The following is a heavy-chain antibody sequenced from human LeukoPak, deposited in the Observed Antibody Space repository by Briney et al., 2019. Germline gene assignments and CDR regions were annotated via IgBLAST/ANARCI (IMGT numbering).Heavy chain of an antibody. J-gene: IGHJ4*02. Sequence: SETLSLTCVVSYGSISSYYWSWIRQPPGKGLEWIGQIYSSGITNYSPSLKSRVTISVDTSKNQFSLKLTSVTAADTAVYFCARSGGFGSDYWGQGTLVTVSS. CDR1: YGSISSYY. V-gene: IGHV4-59*01. CDR2: IYSSGIT. D-gene: IGHD6-25*01. CDR3: ARSGGFGSDY.